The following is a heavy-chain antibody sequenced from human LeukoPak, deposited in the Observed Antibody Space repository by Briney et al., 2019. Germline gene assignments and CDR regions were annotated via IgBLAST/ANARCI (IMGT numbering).Heavy chain of an antibody. CDR2: IKCDGSEK. CDR1: GFTFSSSW. Sequence: PGGSLRLSCAASGFTFSSSWMHWVCQAPEKGLEWVADIKCDGSEKYYVDSVKGRLTISRDNAKNSLYLQVNSLRAEDMTVYYCVSKLVRGVITPPNYWGQGTLVTVSS. V-gene: IGHV3-52*01. D-gene: IGHD3-10*01. CDR3: VSKLVRGVITPPNY. J-gene: IGHJ4*02.